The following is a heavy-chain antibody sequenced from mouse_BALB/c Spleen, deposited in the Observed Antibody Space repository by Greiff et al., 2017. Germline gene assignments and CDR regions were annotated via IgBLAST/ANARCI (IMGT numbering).Heavy chain of an antibody. J-gene: IGHJ3*01. D-gene: IGHD1-1*01. CDR2: ISYSGST. Sequence: EVKVEESGPSLVKPSQTLSLTCSVTGDSITSGYWNWIRKFPGNKLEYMGYISYSGSTYYNPSLKSRISITRDTSKNQYYLQLNSVTTEDTATYYCARYHGSSRGFAYWGQGTLVTVSA. CDR3: ARYHGSSRGFAY. CDR1: GDSITSGY. V-gene: IGHV3-8*02.